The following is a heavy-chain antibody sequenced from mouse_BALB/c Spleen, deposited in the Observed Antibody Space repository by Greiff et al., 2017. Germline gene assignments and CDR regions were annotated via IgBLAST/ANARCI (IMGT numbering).Heavy chain of an antibody. CDR1: GFSLTSYG. D-gene: IGHD2-14*01. J-gene: IGHJ2*01. CDR2: IWAGGST. CDR3: ARARYDYFDY. V-gene: IGHV2-9*02. Sequence: VKLQESGPGLVAPSQSLSITCTVSGFSLTSYGVHWVRQPPGKGLEWLGVIWAGGSTNYNSALMSRLSISKDNSKSQVFLKMNSLQTDDTAMYYCARARYDYFDYWGQGTTLTVSS.